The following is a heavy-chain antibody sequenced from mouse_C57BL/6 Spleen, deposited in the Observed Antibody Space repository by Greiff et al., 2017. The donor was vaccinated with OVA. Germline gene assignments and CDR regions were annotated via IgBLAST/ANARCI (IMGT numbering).Heavy chain of an antibody. CDR3: AGKGFAY. Sequence: QVQLKQPGAELVRPGSSVTLSCKASGYTFTSYWMDWVKQRPGQGLEWIGNIYPSDSDTPYNQKFKDKATLTVDNSSSTAYMQLRSLTSGDSAVYYCAGKGFAYWGQGTLVTVSA. V-gene: IGHV1-61*01. J-gene: IGHJ3*01. CDR1: GYTFTSYW. CDR2: IYPSDSDT.